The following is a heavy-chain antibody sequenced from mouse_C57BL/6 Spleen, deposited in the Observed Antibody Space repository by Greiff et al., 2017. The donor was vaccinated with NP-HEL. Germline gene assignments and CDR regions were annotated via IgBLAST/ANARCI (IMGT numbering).Heavy chain of an antibody. V-gene: IGHV1-80*01. CDR1: GYAFSSYW. Sequence: QVQLQQSGAELVKPGASVKISCKASGYAFSSYWMNWVKQRPGKGLEWIGQIYPGDGDTNYNGKFEGKATLTADKSSSTAYMQLSSLTSEDSAVYFCARTRNSNFFAYWGQGTLVTVSA. CDR2: IYPGDGDT. J-gene: IGHJ3*01. CDR3: ARTRNSNFFAY. D-gene: IGHD2-5*01.